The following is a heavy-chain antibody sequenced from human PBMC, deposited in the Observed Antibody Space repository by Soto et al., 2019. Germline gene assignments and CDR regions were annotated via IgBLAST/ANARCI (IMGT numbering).Heavy chain of an antibody. CDR1: GFTFSSHG. CDR2: ISYNGVNQ. V-gene: IGHV3-30*18. J-gene: IGHJ6*02. D-gene: IGHD2-2*01. Sequence: QVHLVESGGGVVQPGKSLRLSCSASGFTFSSHGMHWARQAPGKGLEWVALISYNGVNQYYADSVKGRFTISRDNSRNTLYLQISSLRVEDTAIYYCVKDQGWDSDIEPVGIAGYYYYGLDVWGQGTTVTVSS. CDR3: VKDQGWDSDIEPVGIAGYYYYGLDV.